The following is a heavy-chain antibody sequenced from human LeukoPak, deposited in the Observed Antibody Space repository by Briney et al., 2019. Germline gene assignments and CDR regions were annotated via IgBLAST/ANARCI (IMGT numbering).Heavy chain of an antibody. CDR1: GYTFTSYG. D-gene: IGHD3-22*01. J-gene: IGHJ4*02. Sequence: ASVKVSCKASGYTFTSYGISWVRQAPGQGLEWMGWISAYNGNTNYAQKLQGRVTMTTGTSTSTAYMELRSLRSDDTAVYYCARDFYYYDSSGYLLYYFDYWGQGTLVTVSS. CDR2: ISAYNGNT. V-gene: IGHV1-18*01. CDR3: ARDFYYYDSSGYLLYYFDY.